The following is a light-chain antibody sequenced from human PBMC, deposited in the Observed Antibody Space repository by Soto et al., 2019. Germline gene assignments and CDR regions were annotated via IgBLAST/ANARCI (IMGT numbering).Light chain of an antibody. CDR2: EVS. CDR3: SSYTTSSTHVV. Sequence: QSALTQPASVSESPGQSITTSCTGTNSDVGAYNYVSWYQQHPGKAPKLMIYEVSNRPSGVSNRFSGSKSGNTASLTISGLQAEDEADYYCSSYTTSSTHVVFGGGTQLTVL. J-gene: IGLJ2*01. V-gene: IGLV2-14*01. CDR1: NSDVGAYNY.